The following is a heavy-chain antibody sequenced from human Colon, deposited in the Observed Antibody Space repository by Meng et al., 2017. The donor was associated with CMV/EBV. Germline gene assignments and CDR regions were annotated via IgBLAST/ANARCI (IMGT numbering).Heavy chain of an antibody. Sequence: SETLSLTCTVSGGSIRSYYWSWIRQPPGKGLEWIGYIDYSGSTNNNPSLKSRVTISVDTSKNQFSLNLRSVTAADTAVYYCARAGNRRLHLIDYWGQGTLVTVSS. D-gene: IGHD4-11*01. V-gene: IGHV4-59*12. CDR2: IDYSGST. CDR1: GGSIRSYY. J-gene: IGHJ4*02. CDR3: ARAGNRRLHLIDY.